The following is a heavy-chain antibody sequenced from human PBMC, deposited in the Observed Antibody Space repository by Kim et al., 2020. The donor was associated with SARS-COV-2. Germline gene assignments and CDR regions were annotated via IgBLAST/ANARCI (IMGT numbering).Heavy chain of an antibody. Sequence: GGSLRLSCAASGFTFSSYSMNWVRQAPGKGLEWISSISSSGSYIYYADSMKGRFTISRDNARASLYLQMNSLSAEDTAVYYCGRVLTSGWSYFDYWGQGTLVTVSS. J-gene: IGHJ4*02. D-gene: IGHD6-19*01. CDR1: GFTFSSYS. CDR2: ISSSGSYI. CDR3: GRVLTSGWSYFDY. V-gene: IGHV3-21*01.